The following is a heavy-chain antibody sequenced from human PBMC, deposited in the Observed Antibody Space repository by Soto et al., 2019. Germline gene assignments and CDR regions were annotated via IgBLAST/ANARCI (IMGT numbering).Heavy chain of an antibody. CDR1: GGSISSSSYY. J-gene: IGHJ4*02. Sequence: QLQLQESGPGLVKPSETLSLTCTVSGGSISSSSYYWGWIRQPPGKGLEWIGSIYYSGSTYYNPSLKSRVTISVDTSKNQFSLKLSSVTAADTAVYHCARGRTSGTLFDYWGQGTLVTVSS. D-gene: IGHD2-2*01. CDR3: ARGRTSGTLFDY. CDR2: IYYSGST. V-gene: IGHV4-39*01.